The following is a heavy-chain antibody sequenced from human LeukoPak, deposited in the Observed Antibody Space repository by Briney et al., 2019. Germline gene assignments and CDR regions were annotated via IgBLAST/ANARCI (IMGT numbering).Heavy chain of an antibody. J-gene: IGHJ4*02. CDR1: GFSLSTSVVG. V-gene: IGHV2-5*02. CDR2: IYWDEAK. Sequence: SGPTMVNPTQTLTLSSPFSGFSLSTSVVGVGWIRQPPGKALEWLALIYWDEAKRYSPSLKSRLTITKDTSKVQVVLTMTNMDPVDTATYYCAQSGGEFDYWGQGTLVTVSS. CDR3: AQSGGEFDY. D-gene: IGHD4-23*01.